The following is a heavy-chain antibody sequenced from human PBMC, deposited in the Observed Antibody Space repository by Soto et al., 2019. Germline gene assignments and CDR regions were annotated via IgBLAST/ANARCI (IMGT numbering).Heavy chain of an antibody. CDR1: GGSISSSSYY. Sequence: SETLSLTCTVSGGSISSSSYYWGWIRQPPGKGLEWIGSIYYSGSTYYNPSLKSRVTISVDTSKNQFSLKLSRLRSDDTAVYYCARNPAPDYSNENWFDPWGQGTLVTVSS. D-gene: IGHD4-4*01. V-gene: IGHV4-39*01. CDR3: ARNPAPDYSNENWFDP. CDR2: IYYSGST. J-gene: IGHJ5*02.